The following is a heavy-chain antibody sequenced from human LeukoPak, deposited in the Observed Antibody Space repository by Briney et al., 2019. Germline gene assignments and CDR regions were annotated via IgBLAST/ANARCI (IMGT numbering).Heavy chain of an antibody. Sequence: PGGSLRLSCAASGFTFSSYWMSWVRQAPGKGLDWAANIKQDGSEKYYVDSVKGRFTISRDNAKNSLYLQMNSLRAEDTAVYYCAKQYYSSGSYYPAFDYWGQGTLVTVSS. CDR1: GFTFSSYW. CDR3: AKQYYSSGSYYPAFDY. V-gene: IGHV3-7*01. CDR2: IKQDGSEK. D-gene: IGHD3-10*01. J-gene: IGHJ4*02.